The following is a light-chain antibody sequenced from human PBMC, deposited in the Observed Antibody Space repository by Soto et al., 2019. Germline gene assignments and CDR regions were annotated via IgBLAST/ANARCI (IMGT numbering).Light chain of an antibody. J-gene: IGKJ4*01. V-gene: IGKV3-11*01. CDR1: QNVASF. CDR3: QQLINWPVT. CDR2: DTS. Sequence: EIVLTQSPATLFLSPGERATLSCRASQNVASFLAWYQQKPGQAPRLLISDTSTRATGIPARFSGSGSETDFTLTISSLEPEDFAVYYCQQLINWPVTFGGGTKVEIK.